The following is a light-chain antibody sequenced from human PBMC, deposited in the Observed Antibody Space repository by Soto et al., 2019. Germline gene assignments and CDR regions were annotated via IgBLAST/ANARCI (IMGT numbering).Light chain of an antibody. CDR1: QRISSW. CDR2: DVS. Sequence: DIQMTQSPSTLSASVGDRVTITCRASQRISSWLAWYQQKPGKAPKLLIYDVSSLESGVPSRFSGSGSGTEFTLTISSLQPDDFATYYCQQYDSYWGTFGQGTMVEVK. J-gene: IGKJ1*01. V-gene: IGKV1-5*01. CDR3: QQYDSYWGT.